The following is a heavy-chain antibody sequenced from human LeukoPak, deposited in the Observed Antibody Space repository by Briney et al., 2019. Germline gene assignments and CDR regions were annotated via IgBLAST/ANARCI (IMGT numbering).Heavy chain of an antibody. Sequence: GASVKVSCKASGYTFTSYGISWVRQAPGQGLEWMGWISAYNGNTNYAQKLQGRVTMTTDTSTSTAYMELSSLRSEDTAVYYCARRATAGPGYCSSTSCHNWFDPWGQGTLVTVSS. CDR1: GYTFTSYG. CDR3: ARRATAGPGYCSSTSCHNWFDP. V-gene: IGHV1-18*01. D-gene: IGHD2-2*01. CDR2: ISAYNGNT. J-gene: IGHJ5*02.